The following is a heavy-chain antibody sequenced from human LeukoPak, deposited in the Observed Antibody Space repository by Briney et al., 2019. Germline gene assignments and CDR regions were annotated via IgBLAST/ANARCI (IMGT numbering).Heavy chain of an antibody. V-gene: IGHV1-2*02. J-gene: IGHJ4*02. CDR2: INPNSGGT. CDR3: ARDRRRGYSGYDLDY. CDR1: GYTFTGYY. Sequence: ASVKVSCKASGYTFTGYYMHWVRQAPGQGLEWMGWINPNSGGTNYAQKFQGRVTMTRDTSISTAYMELSRLRSDDTAVYYYARDRRRGYSGYDLDYWGQGTLVTVSS. D-gene: IGHD5-12*01.